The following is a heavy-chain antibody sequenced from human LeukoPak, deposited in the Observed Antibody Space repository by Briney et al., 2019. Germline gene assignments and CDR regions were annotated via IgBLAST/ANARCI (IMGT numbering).Heavy chain of an antibody. D-gene: IGHD2-15*01. J-gene: IGHJ5*02. CDR1: GLTFSNYA. V-gene: IGHV3-64D*09. CDR2: ISSNGGST. Sequence: GGSLRLSCSASGLTFSNYAIDWVRQAPGKGLEYVSTISSNGGSTYYADSVKGRFTISRDNSKNTLYLQMSSLRAEDTAVYYCVKDLYCSGGSCYHWGQGTLVTVSS. CDR3: VKDLYCSGGSCYH.